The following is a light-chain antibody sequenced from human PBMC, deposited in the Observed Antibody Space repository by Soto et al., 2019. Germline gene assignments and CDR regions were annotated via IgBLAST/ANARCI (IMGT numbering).Light chain of an antibody. CDR2: RNT. CDR3: AAWDDNLSGFV. CDR1: SSNIESNY. Sequence: QLVLTQTPSASGTPGQRVTISCSGSSSNIESNYVYWYQHLQGTTPKLLIYRNTQRPSGVPDRFSASKSGTSASLAISGLRSEDEADYYCAAWDDNLSGFVFGTGTKVTVL. V-gene: IGLV1-47*01. J-gene: IGLJ1*01.